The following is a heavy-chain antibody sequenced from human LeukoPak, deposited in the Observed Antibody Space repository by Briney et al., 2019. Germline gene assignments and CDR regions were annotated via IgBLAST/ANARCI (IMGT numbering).Heavy chain of an antibody. CDR2: IYYSGST. CDR3: ARAPVLLWFGEFVYYFDY. Sequence: PSQTLSLTCTVSGGSISSGDCYWSWIRQPPGKGLEWIGYIYYSGSTYYNPSLKSRVTISVDTSKNQFSLKLSSVTAADTAVYYCARAPVLLWFGEFVYYFDYWGQGTLVTVSS. CDR1: GGSISSGDCY. V-gene: IGHV4-30-4*01. D-gene: IGHD3-10*01. J-gene: IGHJ4*02.